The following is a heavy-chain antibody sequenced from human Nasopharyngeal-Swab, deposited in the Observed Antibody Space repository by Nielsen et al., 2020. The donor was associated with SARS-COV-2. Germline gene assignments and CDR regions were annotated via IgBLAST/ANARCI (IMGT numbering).Heavy chain of an antibody. D-gene: IGHD6-19*01. CDR2: IDPSDSYT. CDR3: ARQGQQWLVNYYYYGMDV. CDR1: GYSFTSYW. V-gene: IGHV5-10-1*01. J-gene: IGHJ6*02. Sequence: GGSLRLSRKGSGYSFTSYWISWVRQMPGKGLEWMGRIDPSDSYTNYSPSFQGHVTISADKSISTAYLQWSSLKASDTAMYYCARQGQQWLVNYYYYGMDVWGQGTTVTVSS.